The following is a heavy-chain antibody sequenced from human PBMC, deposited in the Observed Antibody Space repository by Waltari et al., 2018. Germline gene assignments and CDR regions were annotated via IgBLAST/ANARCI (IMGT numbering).Heavy chain of an antibody. V-gene: IGHV3-74*01. CDR3: TRDRGLPDAFNL. Sequence: EEQLVESGGGSVQPGGSLRLPCAASGSPSGTYWMNWVRQAPGKGLVWVSHINGDGTTTKYADSVKGRFTISRDNTKNTLYLEINSLRAEDTAVYYCTRDRGLPDAFNLWGQGTMVTVSS. CDR1: GSPSGTYW. J-gene: IGHJ3*01. CDR2: INGDGTTT.